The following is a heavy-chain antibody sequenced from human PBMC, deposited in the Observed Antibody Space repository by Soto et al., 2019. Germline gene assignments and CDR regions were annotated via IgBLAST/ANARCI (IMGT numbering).Heavy chain of an antibody. D-gene: IGHD2-21*02. CDR2: IIPIFGTA. CDR3: AKGRSYCGGDCYLYYYGMDV. CDR1: GGTFSSYA. Sequence: QVQLVQSGAEVKKPGSSVKVSCKASGGTFSSYAISWVRQAPGQGLEWMGGIIPIFGTANYAQKFQGRVTITADESTSTAYMELSSLRSEDTAVYYCAKGRSYCGGDCYLYYYGMDVWGQGTTVTVSS. J-gene: IGHJ6*02. V-gene: IGHV1-69*01.